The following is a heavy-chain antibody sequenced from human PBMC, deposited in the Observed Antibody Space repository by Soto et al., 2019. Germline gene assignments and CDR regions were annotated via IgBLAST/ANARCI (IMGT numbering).Heavy chain of an antibody. CDR1: GFTFSSYW. J-gene: IGHJ4*02. CDR3: ARRGIWFGELFHFDY. V-gene: IGHV3-7*03. CDR2: IKQDGSEK. Sequence: AVGSLRLSCAASGFTFSSYWMSWVRQAPGKGLEWVANIKQDGSEKYYVDSVKGRFTISRDNAKNSLYLQMNSLRAEDTAVYYCARRGIWFGELFHFDYWGQGTLVTVSS. D-gene: IGHD3-10*01.